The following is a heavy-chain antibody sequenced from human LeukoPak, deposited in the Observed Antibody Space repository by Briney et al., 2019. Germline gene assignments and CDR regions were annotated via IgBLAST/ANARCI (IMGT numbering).Heavy chain of an antibody. CDR3: ARASHWNQLHYFDY. D-gene: IGHD1-1*01. Sequence: PSETLSLTCTVSGGSISSYYWSWIRQPPGKGLEWIGYIYYSGSTNYNPSLKSRVTISVDKSKNQFSLNLTSVTAADTAVYYCARASHWNQLHYFDYWGQGTLVTVSS. J-gene: IGHJ4*02. V-gene: IGHV4-59*12. CDR1: GGSISSYY. CDR2: IYYSGST.